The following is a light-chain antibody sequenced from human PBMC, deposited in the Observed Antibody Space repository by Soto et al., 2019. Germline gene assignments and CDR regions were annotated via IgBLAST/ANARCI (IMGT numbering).Light chain of an antibody. CDR3: FLYHSGDRL. J-gene: IGLJ3*02. V-gene: IGLV7-46*02. CDR2: YTY. Sequence: QAVVTQEHSLTVSPGGTVTLTCGSSTGGVTSGHYPYWIQQKPGQAPKTLISYTYNKHSWTPVRFSGSLLGGKAALTLLGAQPEDEADYYCFLYHSGDRLFGGGTQLTVL. CDR1: TGGVTSGHY.